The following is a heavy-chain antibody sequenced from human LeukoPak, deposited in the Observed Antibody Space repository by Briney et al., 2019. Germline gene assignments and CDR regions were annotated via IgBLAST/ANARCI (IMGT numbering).Heavy chain of an antibody. CDR3: ARDPDDRSGLDAFET. CDR2: MHSDGRT. Sequence: GGSLRLSCAASGFSVSNNYMNWVRQASGKGLEWVSVMHSDGRTFYADSVKGRFTISRDKSMNMFYLQMDSLRAEDTAVYYCARDPDDRSGLDAFETWGQGTKVTVS. J-gene: IGHJ3*02. V-gene: IGHV3-53*01. CDR1: GFSVSNNY. D-gene: IGHD3-22*01.